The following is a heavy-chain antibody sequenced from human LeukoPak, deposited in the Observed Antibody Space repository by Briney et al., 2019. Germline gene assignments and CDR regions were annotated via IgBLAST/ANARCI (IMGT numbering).Heavy chain of an antibody. CDR3: AKHKRYYGSGSYYLT. CDR1: GFTFSSYA. Sequence: GGSLRLSCAASGFTFSSYAMSWVRQAPGKGLEWVSAISGSGGSTYYADSVKGRITISRDNSKNTLYLQMNSLRAEDTAVYYCAKHKRYYGSGSYYLTWGQGTLVTVSS. D-gene: IGHD3-10*01. CDR2: ISGSGGST. V-gene: IGHV3-23*01. J-gene: IGHJ5*02.